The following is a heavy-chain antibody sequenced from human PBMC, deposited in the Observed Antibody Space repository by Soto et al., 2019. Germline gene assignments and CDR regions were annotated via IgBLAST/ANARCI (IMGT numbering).Heavy chain of an antibody. CDR3: AKDRFRAGGLVPIAFDAFDT. V-gene: IGHV3-30*18. D-gene: IGHD6-19*01. CDR2: ISHDGSNK. CDR1: GLSISKYG. Sequence: VGSLRLSCVVSGLSISKYGMHWVRQAPVKVLEWGAVISHDGSNKKYVDSLKVRFTISRDNSKNRLYLQMNFLRPEDTAVYYCAKDRFRAGGLVPIAFDAFDTWGQGTMVTVSS. J-gene: IGHJ3*02.